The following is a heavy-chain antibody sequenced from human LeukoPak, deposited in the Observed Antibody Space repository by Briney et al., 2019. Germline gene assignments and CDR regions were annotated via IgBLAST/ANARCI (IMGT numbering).Heavy chain of an antibody. J-gene: IGHJ4*02. Sequence: ASVKVSCKASGYTFTSYAMHWVRQAPGQRLEWMGWLNANSGDTNYAQKFQGRVTMTRDTSISTAYMELSRLRSDDTAVYYCARDSLGLGELSPSDYWGQGTLVTVSS. V-gene: IGHV1-2*02. CDR3: ARDSLGLGELSPSDY. CDR2: LNANSGDT. CDR1: GYTFTSYA. D-gene: IGHD3-16*02.